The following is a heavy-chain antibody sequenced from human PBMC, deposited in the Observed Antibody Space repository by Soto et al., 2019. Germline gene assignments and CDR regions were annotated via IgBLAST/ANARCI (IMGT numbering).Heavy chain of an antibody. CDR2: IYHSGST. CDR3: ARLYMVRGVMDWFDP. J-gene: IGHJ5*02. CDR1: GGSISSSNW. Sequence: QVQLQESGPGLVKPSGTLSLTCAVSGGSISSSNWWSWVRQPPGKGLEWIGEIYHSGSTNYNPSLKRRVTISVDKSKNQFSLKLSSVTAAATAVYYCARLYMVRGVMDWFDPWGQGTLVTVSS. V-gene: IGHV4-4*02. D-gene: IGHD3-10*01.